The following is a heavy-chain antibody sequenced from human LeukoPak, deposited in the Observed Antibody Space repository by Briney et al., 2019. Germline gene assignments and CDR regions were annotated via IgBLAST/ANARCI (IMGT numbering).Heavy chain of an antibody. CDR1: GFTFSSYS. J-gene: IGHJ4*02. CDR2: ISSSSNTI. D-gene: IGHD5-18*01. V-gene: IGHV3-48*01. CDR3: ARARGYSYGYSDY. Sequence: PGGSLRLSCAASGFTFSSYSMNWVRQAPGKGLGWVAYISSSSNTIDSADSVKGRFTISRDNAKNSLYLQVNSLRAEDTAVYYCARARGYSYGYSDYWGQGTLVTVSS.